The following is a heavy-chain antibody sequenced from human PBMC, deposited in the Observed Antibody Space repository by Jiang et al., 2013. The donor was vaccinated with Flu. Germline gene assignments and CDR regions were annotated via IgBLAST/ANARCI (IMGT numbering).Heavy chain of an antibody. J-gene: IGHJ4*02. CDR3: ARDPGYCSGGSCYPKAYYFDY. D-gene: IGHD2-15*01. V-gene: IGHV4-59*01. CDR1: GGSISSYY. Sequence: GPGLVKPSETLSLTCTVSGGSISSYYWSWIRQPPGKGLEWIGYIYYSGSTNYNPSLKSRVTISVDTSKNQFSLKLSSVTAADTAVYYCARDPGYCSGGSCYPKAYYFDYWGQGTLVTVSS. CDR2: IYYSGST.